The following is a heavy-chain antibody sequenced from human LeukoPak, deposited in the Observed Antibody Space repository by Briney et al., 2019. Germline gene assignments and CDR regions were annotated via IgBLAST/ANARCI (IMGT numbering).Heavy chain of an antibody. CDR3: ARDTDSSSWYYFDY. J-gene: IGHJ4*02. Sequence: GGSLRLSCAASGFTFSSYAMHWVRQAPGKGLEWVAVISYDGSNKYYADSVKGRFTISRDNSKNTLYLQMNSLRAEDTAVYYCARDTDSSSWYYFDYWGQGTLVTVSS. D-gene: IGHD6-13*01. V-gene: IGHV3-30*04. CDR2: ISYDGSNK. CDR1: GFTFSSYA.